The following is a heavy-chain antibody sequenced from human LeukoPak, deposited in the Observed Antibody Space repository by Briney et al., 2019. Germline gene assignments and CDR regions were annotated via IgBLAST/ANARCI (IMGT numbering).Heavy chain of an antibody. CDR2: IYYSGST. D-gene: IGHD5-18*01. CDR3: ATPRGYSYGYVPYYFDY. J-gene: IGHJ4*02. CDR1: GGSISSSSYY. Sequence: SETLSLTCTVSGGSISSSSYYWGWIRQPPGKGLEWIGSIYYSGSTYYNPSLKSRVTISVDTSKNQFSLKLSSVTAADTAVYYCATPRGYSYGYVPYYFDYWGQGTLVTVSS. V-gene: IGHV4-39*01.